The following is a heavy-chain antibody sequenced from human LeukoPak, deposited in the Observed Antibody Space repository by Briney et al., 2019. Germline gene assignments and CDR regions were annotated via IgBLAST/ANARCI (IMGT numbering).Heavy chain of an antibody. CDR2: INQDGSEK. CDR1: GFTFSNYW. CDR3: ARDGGGDIVVAFAFDI. D-gene: IGHD2-15*01. J-gene: IGHJ3*02. Sequence: GGSLRLSCAASGFTFSNYWMSWVRQAPGKGLEWVAHINQDGSEKYYVDSVKGRFTISRDNAKNSLYLQMNSLRAEGTDVYYCARDGGGDIVVAFAFDIWGQGTMVTVSS. V-gene: IGHV3-7*05.